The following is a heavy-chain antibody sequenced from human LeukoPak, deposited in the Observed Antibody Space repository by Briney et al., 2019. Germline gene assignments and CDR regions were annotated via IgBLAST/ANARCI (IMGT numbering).Heavy chain of an antibody. V-gene: IGHV1-18*01. CDR3: ARDLGDMAAGVFYDY. D-gene: IGHD6-19*01. CDR1: GYTFTSFG. Sequence: GASVKVSRKASGYTFTSFGVSWVRQAPGQGLEWMGWISAYSTYNGNTNYAQKFQGRVIMTTDTSTSTAYMELRSLRSDDTAVYYCARDLGDMAAGVFYDYWGQGTLVTVSS. CDR2: ISAYSTYNGNT. J-gene: IGHJ4*02.